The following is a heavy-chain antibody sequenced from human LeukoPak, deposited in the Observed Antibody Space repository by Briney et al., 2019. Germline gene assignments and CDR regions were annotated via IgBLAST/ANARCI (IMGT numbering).Heavy chain of an antibody. Sequence: PGGSLRLSCAASGFTFSSYSMNWVRQAPGKGLEWVSAISGSGGSTYYADSVKGRFTISRDNSKNTLYLQMNSLRAEDTAVYYCASVYISLVRGVMDDYWGQGTLVTVSS. CDR3: ASVYISLVRGVMDDY. J-gene: IGHJ4*02. CDR1: GFTFSSYS. D-gene: IGHD3-10*01. V-gene: IGHV3-23*01. CDR2: ISGSGGST.